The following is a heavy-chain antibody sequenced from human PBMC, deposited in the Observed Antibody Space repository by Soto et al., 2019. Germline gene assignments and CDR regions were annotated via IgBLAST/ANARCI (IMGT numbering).Heavy chain of an antibody. CDR2: IYHIGST. V-gene: IGHV4-59*01. CDR1: GGSISSYY. J-gene: IGHJ4*02. CDR3: AKIVKIGAFDY. D-gene: IGHD3-16*02. Sequence: SETLSLTCTVSGGSISSYYWTWIRQPPGKGLEYFGFIYHIGSTNYIPSLKGRATISVDTSKNLFSLRLSSLTVADTAVYYCAKIVKIGAFDYWGQGTLVTVSS.